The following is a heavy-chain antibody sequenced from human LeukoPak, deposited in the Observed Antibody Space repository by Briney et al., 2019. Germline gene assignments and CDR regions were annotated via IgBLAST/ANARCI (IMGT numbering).Heavy chain of an antibody. V-gene: IGHV4-59*01. CDR2: IYYSGST. J-gene: IGHJ6*02. CDR3: ARDSNDYGANAHYYGMDV. Sequence: SETLSLTCTVSGGSISSYYWSWIRQPPGKGLEWIGYIYYSGSTNYNPSLKSRVTISVDTSKNQFSLKLCSVTAADTAVYYCARDSNDYGANAHYYGMDVWGQGTTVTVSS. CDR1: GGSISSYY. D-gene: IGHD4-17*01.